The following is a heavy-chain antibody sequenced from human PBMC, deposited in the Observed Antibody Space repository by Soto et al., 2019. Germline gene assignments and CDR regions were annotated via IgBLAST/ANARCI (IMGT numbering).Heavy chain of an antibody. J-gene: IGHJ5*02. CDR2: ISAYNGNT. V-gene: IGHV1-18*01. D-gene: IGHD3-10*01. Sequence: ASVKVSCKASGYTFTSYGISWVRQAPGQGLEWMGWISAYNGNTNYAQKLQGRVTMTTDTSTSTAYMELRSLRSDDTAVYYCARLDVVMVRGVIHGWFDPWGQGTLVTVSS. CDR3: ARLDVVMVRGVIHGWFDP. CDR1: GYTFTSYG.